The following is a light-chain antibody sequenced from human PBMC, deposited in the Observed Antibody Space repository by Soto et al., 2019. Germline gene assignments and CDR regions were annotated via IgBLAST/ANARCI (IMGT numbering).Light chain of an antibody. Sequence: QSALTQPPSASGSPGQSVTISCTGTSSDVGRYNYVSWYQQHPGKAPKLMIYEVSKRPSGVPDRFSASKSGNTASLTVSGLQAEDEADYYCCSFAASNTLGVFGTGTKLTVL. V-gene: IGLV2-8*01. CDR1: SSDVGRYNY. CDR3: CSFAASNTLGV. CDR2: EVS. J-gene: IGLJ1*01.